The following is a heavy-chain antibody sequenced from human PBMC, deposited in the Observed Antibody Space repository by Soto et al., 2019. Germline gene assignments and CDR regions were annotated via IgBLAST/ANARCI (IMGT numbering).Heavy chain of an antibody. J-gene: IGHJ4*02. D-gene: IGHD3-9*01. V-gene: IGHV3-7*01. Sequence: TGGSLRLSCAASGFTFSSYWMTWVRQAPGKGLEWVANMDQDGSEKNYVDSVKRRFTISRDNAKKSLYLQMNSLRAEDSAVYYCARVVRYSQFDYWGQGTPVTVSS. CDR1: GFTFSSYW. CDR2: MDQDGSEK. CDR3: ARVVRYSQFDY.